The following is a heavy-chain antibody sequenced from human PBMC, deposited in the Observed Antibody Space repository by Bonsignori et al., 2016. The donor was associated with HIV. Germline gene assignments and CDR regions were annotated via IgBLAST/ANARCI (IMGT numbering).Heavy chain of an antibody. D-gene: IGHD5-24*01. V-gene: IGHV3-23*01. J-gene: IGHJ4*02. CDR2: IGGTGGYT. Sequence: EVQLLESGGGLVQPGGSLRLSCAASGFTFGNYAMSWVRQAPGTGLEWVSVIGGTGGYTYYADSVKGRFTISRDNSKDTVYLQMNSLRADDTAIYYCAKRGDGTYKYFEYWGQGTLVTVSS. CDR1: GFTFGNYA. CDR3: AKRGDGTYKYFEY.